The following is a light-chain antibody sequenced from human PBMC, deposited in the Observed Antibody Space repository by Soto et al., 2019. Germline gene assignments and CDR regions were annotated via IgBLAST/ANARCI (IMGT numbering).Light chain of an antibody. Sequence: EIVLTQSPGTLSLSPGERATLSCRASPSVSTNYLAWYQRKPGQAPRLLIYGASSRATDIPNRFSGSGSGTDFTLNITRLKAEDFALYYCQQYGSSPPTFGQGTKVEIK. V-gene: IGKV3-20*01. CDR3: QQYGSSPPT. CDR2: GAS. J-gene: IGKJ1*01. CDR1: PSVSTNY.